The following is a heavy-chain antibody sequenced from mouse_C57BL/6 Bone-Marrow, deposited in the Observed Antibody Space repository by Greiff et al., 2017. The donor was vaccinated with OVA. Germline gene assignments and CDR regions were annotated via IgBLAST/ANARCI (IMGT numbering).Heavy chain of an antibody. CDR1: GYTFTSYW. CDR2: IDPSDSET. J-gene: IGHJ2*01. Sequence: QVQLQQPGAELVRPGSSVKLSCKASGYTFTSYWMHWVKQRPIQGLEWIGNIDPSDSETPYNQKFKDKATLTVNKSSSTAYMQLRSRTSEYSAVYYCARKLYLHFGYWGQGATLTVSS. CDR3: ARKLYLHFGY. D-gene: IGHD2-12*01. V-gene: IGHV1-52*01.